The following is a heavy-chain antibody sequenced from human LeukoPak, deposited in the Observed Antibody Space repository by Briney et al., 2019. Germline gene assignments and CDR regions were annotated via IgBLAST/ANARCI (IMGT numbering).Heavy chain of an antibody. J-gene: IGHJ6*03. CDR1: GGSISSYY. Sequence: SETLSLTCTVSGGSISSYYWSWIRQPPGKGLEWIGYIYTSGSTNYNPSLKSRVTISVDTSKNQFSLKLSSVTAADTAVYYCARWNRGFGELGNPYYYYYYMDVWGKGTTVTVSS. CDR3: ARWNRGFGELGNPYYYYYYMDV. CDR2: IYTSGST. V-gene: IGHV4-4*09. D-gene: IGHD3-10*01.